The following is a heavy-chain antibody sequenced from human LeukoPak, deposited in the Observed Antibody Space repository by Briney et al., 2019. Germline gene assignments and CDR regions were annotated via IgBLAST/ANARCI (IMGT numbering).Heavy chain of an antibody. Sequence: PGRSLRLSCAASGFTSSSYGMHWVRQAPGKGLEWLAVISYDGSNKYYADSVKGRFTISRDNSKNTLYLQMNSLRAEDTAVYYCAKSISRGKQQLVPGGRYYYYYYGMDVWGQGTTVTVSS. CDR1: GFTSSSYG. J-gene: IGHJ6*02. D-gene: IGHD6-13*01. CDR3: AKSISRGKQQLVPGGRYYYYYYGMDV. CDR2: ISYDGSNK. V-gene: IGHV3-30*18.